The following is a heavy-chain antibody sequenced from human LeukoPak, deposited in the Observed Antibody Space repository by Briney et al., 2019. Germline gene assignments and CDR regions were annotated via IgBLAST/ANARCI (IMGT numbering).Heavy chain of an antibody. CDR2: TYYRSKWYN. V-gene: IGHV6-1*01. CDR1: GDSVSSNSAA. CDR3: ARGLRGYSYGSHYGMDV. Sequence: SQTLSLTCAISGDSVSSNSAAWNWIRQSPSRGLEWLGRTYYRSKWYNDCAVSVKSRITINPDTSKNQFSLQLNSVTPEDTAVYYCARGLRGYSYGSHYGMDVWGQGTTVTVSS. J-gene: IGHJ6*02. D-gene: IGHD5-18*01.